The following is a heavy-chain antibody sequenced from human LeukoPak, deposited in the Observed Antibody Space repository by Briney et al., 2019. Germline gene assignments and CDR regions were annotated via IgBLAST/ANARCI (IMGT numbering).Heavy chain of an antibody. CDR1: GGTFSSYA. D-gene: IGHD3-3*01. Sequence: ASVKVSCKASGGTFSSYAISWVRQAPGQGLEWMGRIIPIFGTASYAQKFQGRVTITTDESTSTAYMELSSLRSEDTAVYYCARGPLHDFWGGYLDYWGQGTLVTVSS. J-gene: IGHJ4*02. V-gene: IGHV1-69*05. CDR2: IIPIFGTA. CDR3: ARGPLHDFWGGYLDY.